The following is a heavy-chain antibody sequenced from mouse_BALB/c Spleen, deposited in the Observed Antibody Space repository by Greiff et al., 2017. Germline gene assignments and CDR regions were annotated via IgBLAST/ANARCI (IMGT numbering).Heavy chain of an antibody. CDR2: ISYSGST. CDR1: GYSITSDYA. V-gene: IGHV3-2*02. D-gene: IGHD4-1*01. CDR3: ARHNWAMDY. Sequence: QSGPGLVKPSQSLSLTCTVTGYSITSDYAWNWIRQFPGNKLEWMGYISYSGSTSYNPSLKSRISITRDTSKNQFFLQLNSVTTEDTATYYCARHNWAMDYWGQGTSVTVSS. J-gene: IGHJ4*01.